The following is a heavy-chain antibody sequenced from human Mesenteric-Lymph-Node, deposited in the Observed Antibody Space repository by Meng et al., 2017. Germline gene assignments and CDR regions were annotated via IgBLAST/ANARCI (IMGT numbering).Heavy chain of an antibody. CDR1: GYSISSGYY. V-gene: IGHV4-38-2*02. D-gene: IGHD6-19*01. Sequence: GSLRLSCTVSGYSISSGYYWGWIRQPPGKGLEWIGSIYHSGSTYYNPSLKSRVTISVDTSKKQFSLKLSSVTAADTAVYYCARKGIAVAGTLAFDYWGQGTLVTVSS. CDR3: ARKGIAVAGTLAFDY. CDR2: IYHSGST. J-gene: IGHJ4*02.